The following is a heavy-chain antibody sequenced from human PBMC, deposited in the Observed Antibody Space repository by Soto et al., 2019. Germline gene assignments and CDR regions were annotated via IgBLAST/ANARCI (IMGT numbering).Heavy chain of an antibody. CDR2: ISGTGGGS. D-gene: IGHD2-15*01. CDR1: GFIVTHYD. CDR3: VKRYCSGTSCFHMDV. Sequence: PGGSLRLSCAASGFIVTHYDMYWVRQPPGKGLEYVSIISGTGGGSYYADSVEGRFAISRDNSKNTVDLQMGSLRAEDTAVYYCVKRYCSGTSCFHMDVWGKGTTVTVSS. V-gene: IGHV3-64*02. J-gene: IGHJ6*03.